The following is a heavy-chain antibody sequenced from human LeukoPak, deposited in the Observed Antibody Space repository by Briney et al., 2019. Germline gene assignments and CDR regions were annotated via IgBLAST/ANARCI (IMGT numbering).Heavy chain of an antibody. J-gene: IGHJ5*02. CDR2: IKGRDFGGTT. CDR1: GFHFGDYE. Sequence: PGRSLRLSCRAYGFHFGDYEISWVRLPPGKGLEWVGPIKGRDFGGTTEYGTSVKGTFTISRDDSKSIVYLQMNSLKIEDTAVYYGTRRNRGGVRGVMFDPWGQGTLVTVSS. D-gene: IGHD3-10*01. CDR3: TRRNRGGVRGVMFDP. V-gene: IGHV3-49*04.